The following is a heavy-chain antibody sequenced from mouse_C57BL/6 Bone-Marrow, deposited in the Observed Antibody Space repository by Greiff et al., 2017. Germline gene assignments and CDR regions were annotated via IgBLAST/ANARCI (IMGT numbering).Heavy chain of an antibody. J-gene: IGHJ3*01. Sequence: VQLKESEGGLVQPGSSMKLSCTASGFTFSDYYMAWVRQVPEKGLEWVANINYDGSSTYYLDSLKSRFIISRDNAKNILYLQMSSLKSEDTATYYCARDHSSGGFAYWGQGTLVTVSA. CDR1: GFTFSDYY. D-gene: IGHD3-2*02. V-gene: IGHV5-16*01. CDR2: INYDGSST. CDR3: ARDHSSGGFAY.